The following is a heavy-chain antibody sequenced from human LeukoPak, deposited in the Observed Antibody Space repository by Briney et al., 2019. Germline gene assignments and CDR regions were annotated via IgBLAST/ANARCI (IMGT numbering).Heavy chain of an antibody. Sequence: PSETLSLTCTVSGGSVNGYYWTWMRQPPGKGLEWIGHVHYSGSTGYNPSLKSRVTISVDTSKNQFSLKVTSVTAADTAVYYCARDLVGSPHYWGQGILVSVSS. CDR3: ARDLVGSPHY. CDR2: VHYSGST. D-gene: IGHD2-15*01. V-gene: IGHV4-59*02. J-gene: IGHJ4*02. CDR1: GGSVNGYY.